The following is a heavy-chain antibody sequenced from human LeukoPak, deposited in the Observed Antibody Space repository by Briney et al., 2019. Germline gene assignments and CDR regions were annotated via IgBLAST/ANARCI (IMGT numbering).Heavy chain of an antibody. V-gene: IGHV4-59*08. J-gene: IGHJ5*02. D-gene: IGHD7-27*01. Sequence: PSETLSLTCAVSGGSISSSYWSWIRQPPGKGLEWIGYIHYSGSTNYNPSLKSRATISVDTSKAHFSLKLSSATATDTAAYYCARHDPGWFDTWSQGTLVTVSS. CDR2: IHYSGST. CDR1: GGSISSSY. CDR3: ARHDPGWFDT.